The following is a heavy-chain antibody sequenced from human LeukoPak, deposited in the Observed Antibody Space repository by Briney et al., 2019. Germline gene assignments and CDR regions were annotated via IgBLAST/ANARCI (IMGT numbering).Heavy chain of an antibody. CDR2: IYYSGST. D-gene: IGHD3-10*01. J-gene: IGHJ4*02. CDR3: ARRSSRYFGSRSYRKYYFDY. Sequence: SETLSLTCTVSGGSISSSSYYWGWIRQPPGKGLEWIGSIYYSGSTYYNPSLKSRVTISVDTSKNQFSLTLSSVTAADTAVYYCARRSSRYFGSRSYRKYYFDYWGQGTLVIVSS. CDR1: GGSISSSSYY. V-gene: IGHV4-39*07.